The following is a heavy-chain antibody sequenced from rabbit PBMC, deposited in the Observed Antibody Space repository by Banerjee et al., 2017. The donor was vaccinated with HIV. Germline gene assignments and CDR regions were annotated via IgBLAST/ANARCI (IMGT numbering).Heavy chain of an antibody. V-gene: IGHV1S17*01. CDR3: ARDLAGVIGWNFGL. Sequence: QEQLKETGGGLVQPGGSLTLSCKASGFDFSTYYMSWVRQAPGEGLEYIGFINTGGYTYYASWAKGRFTISKTSTTVDLQMNSLTVADTATYFCARDLAGVIGWNFGLWGPGTLVTVS. D-gene: IGHD4-1*01. CDR1: GFDFSTYY. CDR2: INTGGYT. J-gene: IGHJ4*01.